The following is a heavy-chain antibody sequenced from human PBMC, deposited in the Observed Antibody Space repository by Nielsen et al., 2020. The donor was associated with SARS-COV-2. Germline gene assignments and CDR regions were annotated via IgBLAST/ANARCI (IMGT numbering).Heavy chain of an antibody. J-gene: IGHJ4*02. V-gene: IGHV3-11*04. CDR2: ISNSDTPI. CDR3: ARERPQYYYDSSGSPGYFDY. Sequence: RQAPGKGLEWLSYISNSDTPIYYADSVRGRFTISRDNAYNSLYLQMNRLRAEDTAVYYCARERPQYYYDSSGSPGYFDYWGQGTLVTVSS. D-gene: IGHD3-22*01.